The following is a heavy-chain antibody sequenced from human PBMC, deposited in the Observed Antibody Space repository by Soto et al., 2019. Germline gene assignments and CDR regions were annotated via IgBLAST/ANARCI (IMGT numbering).Heavy chain of an antibody. D-gene: IGHD3-9*01. J-gene: IGHJ6*02. CDR3: AKVVKYDVLTGYYKGPDYYGMDV. CDR1: GFTFSIYS. CDR2: ISGGGGST. Sequence: GGSLRLSCAASGFTFSIYSMNWVRQAPGKGLEWVSLISGGGGSTHYADSVEGRFTISRDNSKNTLYLEMDSLRAEDTAVYYCAKVVKYDVLTGYYKGPDYYGMDVWGQGTTVTVSS. V-gene: IGHV3-23*01.